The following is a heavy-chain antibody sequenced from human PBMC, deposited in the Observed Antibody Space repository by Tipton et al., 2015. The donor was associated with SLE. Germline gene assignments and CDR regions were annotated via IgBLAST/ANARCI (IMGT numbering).Heavy chain of an antibody. J-gene: IGHJ6*03. V-gene: IGHV3-30*04. CDR2: ISYDGSNK. CDR3: ASGRASGLDLLFADYQYYMDV. CDR1: GFTFSSYA. Sequence: SLRLSCAASGFTFSSYAMHWVRQAPGKGLEWVAVISYDGSNKYYADSVKGRFTISRDNSKNTLYLQMNSLRAEDTAVYYCASGRASGLDLLFADYQYYMDVWGKGTAVTVSS. D-gene: IGHD3-10*01.